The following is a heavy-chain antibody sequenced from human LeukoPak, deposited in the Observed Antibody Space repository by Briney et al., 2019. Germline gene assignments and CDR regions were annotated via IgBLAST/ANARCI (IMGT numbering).Heavy chain of an antibody. D-gene: IGHD3-10*01. CDR3: ARARGFGELSPFDY. CDR2: INPNSGGT. J-gene: IGHJ4*02. CDR1: GYTFTGYY. Sequence: GASVKVSCKASGYTFTGYYMHWVRQAPGQGLEWMGWINPNSGGTNYAQKFQGRVTMTRDTSISTAYMELSRLRSDDTAVYYCARARGFGELSPFDYWGQGTLVTVSS. V-gene: IGHV1-2*02.